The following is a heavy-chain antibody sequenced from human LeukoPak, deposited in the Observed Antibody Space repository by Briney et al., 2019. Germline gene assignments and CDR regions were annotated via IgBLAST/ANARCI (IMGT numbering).Heavy chain of an antibody. V-gene: IGHV1-8*03. Sequence: ASVKVSCKASGYTFTSYDINWVRQATGQGLEWMGWMNPNSGNTGYAQKFQGRVTITRNTSISTAYMELSSLRSEDTAVYYCARGGASYCRSTSCYVPIYYYYYYMDVWGKGTTVTVSS. CDR2: MNPNSGNT. J-gene: IGHJ6*03. D-gene: IGHD2-2*01. CDR1: GYTFTSYD. CDR3: ARGGASYCRSTSCYVPIYYYYYYMDV.